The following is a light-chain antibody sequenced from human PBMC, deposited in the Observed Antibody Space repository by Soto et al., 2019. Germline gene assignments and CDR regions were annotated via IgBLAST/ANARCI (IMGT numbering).Light chain of an antibody. V-gene: IGLV1-44*01. J-gene: IGLJ2*01. CDR2: NNN. Sequence: QSALTQPPSASGTPGQRVTISCSGSSSNIGSNTVNWYQQLPGTAPKLLIYNNNQRPSGVPDRFSGSKSGTSASLAISRLQSEDEADYYCAAWDDSLNGPVFGGGTKVTVL. CDR3: AAWDDSLNGPV. CDR1: SSNIGSNT.